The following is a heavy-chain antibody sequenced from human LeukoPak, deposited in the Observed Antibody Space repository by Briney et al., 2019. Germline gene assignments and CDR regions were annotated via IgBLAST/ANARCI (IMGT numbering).Heavy chain of an antibody. CDR2: ISGSGGST. D-gene: IGHD3-10*01. J-gene: IGHJ4*02. Sequence: GGSLRLSCAASGFTFRSYAMSWVRQAPGKGLEWVSAISGSGGSTYYADSVKGRFTISRDNSKNTLYLQMNSLRAEDTAVYYCLLRAYYYGSGTPSGGQGTLVTVSS. CDR1: GFTFRSYA. CDR3: LLRAYYYGSGTPS. V-gene: IGHV3-23*01.